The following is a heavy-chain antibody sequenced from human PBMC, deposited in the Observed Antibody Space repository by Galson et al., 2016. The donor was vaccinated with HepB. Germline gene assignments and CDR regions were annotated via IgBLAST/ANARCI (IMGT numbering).Heavy chain of an antibody. D-gene: IGHD1-26*01. Sequence: QSGAEVKKPVESLRTSCTGSGYSFTNYWINLVRQMPGTGLEWVGRIDPGDSFTNYSPSFQGHVTISADKSISTAYLQWSSLKASDTAMYYCASLRSGSLTSDSWGQGTLVTVSS. V-gene: IGHV5-10-1*01. J-gene: IGHJ4*02. CDR1: GYSFTNYW. CDR3: ASLRSGSLTSDS. CDR2: IDPGDSFT.